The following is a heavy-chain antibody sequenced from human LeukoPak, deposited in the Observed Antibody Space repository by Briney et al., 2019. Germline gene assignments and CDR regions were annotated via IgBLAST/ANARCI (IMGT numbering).Heavy chain of an antibody. CDR3: ARDLLYGDYSFDF. CDR1: GYTFTGYY. Sequence: ASVKVSCKASGYTFTGYYMHWVRQAPGQGLEWMGWINPNSGDTNYAQKFQGRVTMTRDTSISTAYMELGRLRSDDTAVYYCARDLLYGDYSFDFWGQGTLVTVSS. V-gene: IGHV1-2*02. J-gene: IGHJ4*02. D-gene: IGHD4-17*01. CDR2: INPNSGDT.